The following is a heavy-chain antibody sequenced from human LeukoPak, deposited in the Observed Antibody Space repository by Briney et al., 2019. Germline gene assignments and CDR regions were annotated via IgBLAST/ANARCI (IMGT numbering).Heavy chain of an antibody. Sequence: SVKVSCMASGGTFSSYAISWVRQAPGQGLEWMGGIIPIFGTANYAQKFQGRVTITTDESTSTAYMELSSLRSEDTAVYYCATGSGYCSSTSCYFFDYWGQGTLVTVSS. J-gene: IGHJ4*02. CDR2: IIPIFGTA. CDR1: GGTFSSYA. V-gene: IGHV1-69*05. D-gene: IGHD2-2*01. CDR3: ATGSGYCSSTSCYFFDY.